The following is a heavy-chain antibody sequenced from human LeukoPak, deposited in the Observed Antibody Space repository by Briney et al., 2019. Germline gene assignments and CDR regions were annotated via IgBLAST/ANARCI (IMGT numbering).Heavy chain of an antibody. CDR1: GFTFSSYS. D-gene: IGHD4-11*01. CDR3: ARDLPYSNYLDYYYGMDV. V-gene: IGHV3-21*01. Sequence: GGSLRLSCAASGFTFSSYSMNWVRQAPGKGLEWVSSISSSSSYIYYADSVKGRFTISRDNAKNSLYLQMNSLRAEDTAVYYCARDLPYSNYLDYYYGMDVWGQGTTVTVSS. J-gene: IGHJ6*02. CDR2: ISSSSSYI.